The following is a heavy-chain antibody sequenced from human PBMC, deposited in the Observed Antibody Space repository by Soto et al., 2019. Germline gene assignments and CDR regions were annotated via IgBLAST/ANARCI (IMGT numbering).Heavy chain of an antibody. CDR2: IYYGGST. V-gene: IGHV4-59*01. CDR1: AGFLSSYY. D-gene: IGHD3-9*01. Sequence: SETMSLTCTVSAGFLSSYYWRWIRQPPGKGLEWIAYIYYGGSTNYNPSLESRVTISVDTSKNQFSLKLSSVTAADTAVYYCARCHYDILSGYYSRRCYFDYWGQGTLVTVSS. J-gene: IGHJ4*02. CDR3: ARCHYDILSGYYSRRCYFDY.